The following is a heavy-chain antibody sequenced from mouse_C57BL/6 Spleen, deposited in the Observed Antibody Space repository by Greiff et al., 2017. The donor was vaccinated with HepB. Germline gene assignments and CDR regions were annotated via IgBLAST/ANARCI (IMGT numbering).Heavy chain of an antibody. CDR3: TRDYSNYVAY. CDR1: GYTFTDYE. CDR2: IDPETGGT. D-gene: IGHD2-5*01. V-gene: IGHV1-15*01. Sequence: QVHVKQSGAELVRPGASVTLSCKASGYTFTDYEMHWVKQTPVHGLEWIGAIDPETGGTAYNQKFKGKAILTADKSSSTAYMELRSLTSEDSAVYYCTRDYSNYVAYWGQGTLVTVSA. J-gene: IGHJ3*01.